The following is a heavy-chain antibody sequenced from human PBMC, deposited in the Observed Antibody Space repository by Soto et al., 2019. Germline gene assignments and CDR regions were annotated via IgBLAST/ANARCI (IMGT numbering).Heavy chain of an antibody. V-gene: IGHV5-51*01. CDR1: GYSFTSYW. J-gene: IGHJ6*03. CDR3: ARRQTGTTSGYYYYYMDV. CDR2: TYPGDSDT. D-gene: IGHD1-1*01. Sequence: PGESLKISCKGSGYSFTSYWIGWVRQMPGKGLEWMGITYPGDSDTRYSPSFQGQVTISADKSISTAYLQWSSLKASDTAMYYCARRQTGTTSGYYYYYMDVWGKGTTVTVSS.